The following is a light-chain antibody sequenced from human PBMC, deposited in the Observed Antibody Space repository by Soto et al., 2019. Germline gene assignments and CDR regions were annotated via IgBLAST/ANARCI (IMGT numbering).Light chain of an antibody. J-gene: IGKJ1*01. V-gene: IGKV1-9*01. Sequence: IQLTQSPSSLSASVGDRVTITCRASQGISNSLAWYQQKPGKAPKILIYLASTLQSGVPPRFSGTGSGTNFTRTISSLQPEDFATYYCQQLIRFPTKFGQGTKVDIK. CDR2: LAS. CDR3: QQLIRFPTK. CDR1: QGISNS.